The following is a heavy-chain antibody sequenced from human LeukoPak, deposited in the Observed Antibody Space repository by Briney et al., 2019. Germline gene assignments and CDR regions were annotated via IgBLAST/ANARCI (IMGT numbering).Heavy chain of an antibody. Sequence: GGSLRLSCAASGFTFSSYGMHWVRQDPGKGLEWVAFIRYDGSNKYYADSVKGRFTISRDNSKNTLYLQMNSLRAEDTAVYYCAKWSSVLHYYDSSLHFDYWGRGTLVTVSS. J-gene: IGHJ4*02. D-gene: IGHD3-22*01. V-gene: IGHV3-30*02. CDR1: GFTFSSYG. CDR3: AKWSSVLHYYDSSLHFDY. CDR2: IRYDGSNK.